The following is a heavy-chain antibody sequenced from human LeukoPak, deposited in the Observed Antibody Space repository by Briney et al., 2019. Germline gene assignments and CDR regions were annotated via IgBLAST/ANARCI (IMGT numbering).Heavy chain of an antibody. Sequence: GGSLRLSCAASGFTFSSYSMNWVRQAPGKGLEWVSSISSSSSYIYYADSVKGRFTISRDNAKNSLYLQMNSLRAEDTAVYYCARSPGYDYVWGSYRPDYWGQGTLVTVSS. CDR2: ISSSSSYI. CDR1: GFTFSSYS. J-gene: IGHJ4*02. D-gene: IGHD3-16*02. CDR3: ARSPGYDYVWGSYRPDY. V-gene: IGHV3-21*01.